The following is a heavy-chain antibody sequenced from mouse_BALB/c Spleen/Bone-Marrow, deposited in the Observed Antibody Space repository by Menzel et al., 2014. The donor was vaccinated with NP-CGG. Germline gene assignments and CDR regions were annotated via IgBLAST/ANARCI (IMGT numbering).Heavy chain of an antibody. Sequence: QVQLQQSGAELVKPGASVKLSCKASGYTFTEYIIHWVKQRSGQGLEWIGWFYPGSGSIKYNGKSKDKATLTADKSSSTVYMELSRLTSEDSAVYFCARHEKANYGNYAMDYWGQGTSVTVSS. CDR1: GYTFTEYI. D-gene: IGHD1-1*01. CDR2: FYPGSGSI. J-gene: IGHJ4*01. V-gene: IGHV1-62-2*01. CDR3: ARHEKANYGNYAMDY.